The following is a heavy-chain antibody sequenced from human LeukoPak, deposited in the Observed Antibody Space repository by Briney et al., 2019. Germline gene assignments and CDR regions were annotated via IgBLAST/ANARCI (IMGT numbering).Heavy chain of an antibody. CDR3: ARDLPPLDY. J-gene: IGHJ4*02. Sequence: GGFLRLSCAASGFTFRTFAMHWVRQAPGKGLEWVALTSFDESNRGYADSVKGRFTISRDNSKNTLYLQMNSLTVEDTAVYYCARDLPPLDYWGQGTLVTVSS. CDR2: TSFDESNR. CDR1: GFTFRTFA. V-gene: IGHV3-30-3*01.